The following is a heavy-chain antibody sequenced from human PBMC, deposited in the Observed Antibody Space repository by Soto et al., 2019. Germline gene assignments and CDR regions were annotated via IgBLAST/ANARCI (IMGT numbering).Heavy chain of an antibody. Sequence: WGSLRLRFAASWVTIVNHARSRVRQAPGKGLEWVSAISGSGGSTYYADSVKGRFTISRDNSKNTLYLQMNSLRAEDTAVYYCAKDRDSGSYPAFDYWGQGTLVTVSS. V-gene: IGHV3-23*01. CDR3: AKDRDSGSYPAFDY. CDR1: WVTIVNHA. CDR2: ISGSGGST. D-gene: IGHD1-26*01. J-gene: IGHJ4*02.